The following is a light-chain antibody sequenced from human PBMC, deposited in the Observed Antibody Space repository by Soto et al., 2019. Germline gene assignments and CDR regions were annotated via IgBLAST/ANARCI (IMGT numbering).Light chain of an antibody. J-gene: IGKJ4*01. CDR3: QQGHSFPLT. CDR2: GAS. CDR1: QDIRFW. Sequence: DIQMTQSPSSVSASVGDRVTITCRASQDIRFWLAWYQQKPGKAPKTLIYGASSLQTGVPSRFSGSGSRTDFTLTIIDLQPEDFATYYCQQGHSFPLTFGGGTKVDIK. V-gene: IGKV1D-12*01.